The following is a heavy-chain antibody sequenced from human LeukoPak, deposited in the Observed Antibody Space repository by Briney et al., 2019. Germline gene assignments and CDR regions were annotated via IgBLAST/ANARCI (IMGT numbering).Heavy chain of an antibody. CDR2: IYYSGST. V-gene: IGHV4-39*07. J-gene: IGHJ3*02. CDR1: GGSISSSSYY. CDR3: ARGGRGDAFDI. Sequence: SETLSLTCTVSGGSISSSSYYWGWIRQPPGKGLEWIGSIYYSGSTYYNPSLKSRVTISVDTSKNQFSLKLSSVTAADTAVYYCARGGRGDAFDIWGQGTMVTVSS. D-gene: IGHD3-16*01.